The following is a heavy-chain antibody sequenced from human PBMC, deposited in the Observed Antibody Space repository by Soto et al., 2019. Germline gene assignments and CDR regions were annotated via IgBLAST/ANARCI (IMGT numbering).Heavy chain of an antibody. CDR2: MNPNSGNT. J-gene: IGHJ6*02. Sequence: GASVKVSCKASGYTFTSYDINWVRQATGQGLEWMGWMNPNSGNTGYAQKFQGRVTMTRNTSISTAYMELSSLRSEDTAVYYCARGGPYYDFWSGYWGHYYGMDGWGQGTTVTVSS. V-gene: IGHV1-8*01. CDR1: GYTFTSYD. CDR3: ARGGPYYDFWSGYWGHYYGMDG. D-gene: IGHD3-3*01.